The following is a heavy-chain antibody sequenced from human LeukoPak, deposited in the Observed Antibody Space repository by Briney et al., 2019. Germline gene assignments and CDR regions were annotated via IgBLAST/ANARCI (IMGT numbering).Heavy chain of an antibody. V-gene: IGHV1-69*05. J-gene: IGHJ6*02. Sequence: ASVKVSCKASGGTFSSYAISWVRQAPGQGLEWMGGIIPIFGTANYAQKFQGRVTITTDESTSTAYMELSSLRSEDTAVYYCARIPSDRYYDLTGGYYCGMDVWGQGTTVTVSS. CDR3: ARIPSDRYYDLTGGYYCGMDV. D-gene: IGHD3-3*01. CDR2: IIPIFGTA. CDR1: GGTFSSYA.